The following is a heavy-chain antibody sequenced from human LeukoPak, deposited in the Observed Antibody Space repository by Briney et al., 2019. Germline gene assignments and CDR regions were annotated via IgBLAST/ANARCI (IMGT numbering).Heavy chain of an antibody. V-gene: IGHV4-34*01. D-gene: IGHD2/OR15-2a*01. CDR3: ARRSDRNNSPLRL. CDR2: INPSGST. Sequence: SETLSLTCAVYGESFSGNYWSWIRQPPGEGLEWIGEINPSGSTNYNPSLKSRVTMSVDTSKNQFSLGLTSVTAADTAVYYCARRSDRNNSPLRLWSQGTLVTVSS. CDR1: GESFSGNY. J-gene: IGHJ4*02.